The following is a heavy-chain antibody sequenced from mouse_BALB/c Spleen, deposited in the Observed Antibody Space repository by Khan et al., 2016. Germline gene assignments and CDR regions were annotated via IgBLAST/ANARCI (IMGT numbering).Heavy chain of an antibody. V-gene: IGHV1-87*01. CDR3: ARGWDGYFDV. J-gene: IGHJ1*01. D-gene: IGHD2-3*01. CDR1: GYTFTSYW. CDR2: IYPGDGDT. Sequence: QVQLKESGAELARPGASVKLSCKASGYTFTSYWMQWVKQRPGQGLEWIGAIYPGDGDTRYTQKFKGKATLTADKSSSTAYMQLSSLASEDSAVYCCARGWDGYFDVWGAGTTVTVSS.